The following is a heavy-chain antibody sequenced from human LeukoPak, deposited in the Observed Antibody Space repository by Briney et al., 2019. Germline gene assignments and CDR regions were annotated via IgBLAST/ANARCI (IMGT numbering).Heavy chain of an antibody. CDR1: GFTFGSYG. V-gene: IGHV3-23*01. CDR2: IGSRGRST. J-gene: IGHJ1*01. Sequence: GGSLRLSCAASGFTFGSYGMSWVRQAPGKGLEWVSAIGSRGRSTYYADSVKGRFTISRDNSENTLYLQMNSLRAEDTAVYYCAKCRDYCDSSGYFRAEYFQYWGQGTLVTVSS. CDR3: AKCRDYCDSSGYFRAEYFQY. D-gene: IGHD3-22*01.